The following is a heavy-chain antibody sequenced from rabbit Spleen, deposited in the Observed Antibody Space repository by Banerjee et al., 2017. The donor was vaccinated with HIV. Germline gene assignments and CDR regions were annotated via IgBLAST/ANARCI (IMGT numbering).Heavy chain of an antibody. CDR2: IDVGFGGTT. CDR3: AKDLTDVIGWNFGL. D-gene: IGHD1-1*01. V-gene: IGHV1S45*01. CDR1: GVSFSFSSY. J-gene: IGHJ6*01. Sequence: QEQLVESGGGLVKPGASLTLTCTASGVSFSFSSYMCWVRQAPGKGLEWIACIDVGFGGTTYYASWAKGRFTISKTSSTTVTLQMTSLTAADTATYFCAKDLTDVIGWNFGLWGPGTLVTVS.